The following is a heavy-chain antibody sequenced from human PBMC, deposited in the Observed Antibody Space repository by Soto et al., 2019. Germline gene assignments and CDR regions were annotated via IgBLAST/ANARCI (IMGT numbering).Heavy chain of an antibody. CDR2: IKSKTDGGTT. D-gene: IGHD3-16*02. CDR3: TTDEDYIWGSYRSGHAY. J-gene: IGHJ4*02. Sequence: GGSLRLSCAASGFTFSNAWMSWVRQAPGKGLEWVGRIKSKTDGGTTDYAAPVKGRFTISRDDSKNTLYLQMNSLKTEDTAVYYCTTDEDYIWGSYRSGHAYWGQGTLVTVSS. V-gene: IGHV3-15*01. CDR1: GFTFSNAW.